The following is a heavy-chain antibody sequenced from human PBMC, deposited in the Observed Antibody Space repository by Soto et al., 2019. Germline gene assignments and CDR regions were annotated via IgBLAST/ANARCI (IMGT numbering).Heavy chain of an antibody. CDR3: TRDASRDSSARCWFDA. CDR2: ISSNSAYI. D-gene: IGHD6-13*01. J-gene: IGHJ5*01. V-gene: IGHV3-21*01. CDR1: GFTFRSFT. Sequence: PGWYLRLSCAASGFTFRSFTMNWVRQAPGKGLEWVSTISSNSAYIYYTDALRGRFTISRDNAKNSLHLQMNSMRAEDTAVYYCTRDASRDSSARCWFDAW.